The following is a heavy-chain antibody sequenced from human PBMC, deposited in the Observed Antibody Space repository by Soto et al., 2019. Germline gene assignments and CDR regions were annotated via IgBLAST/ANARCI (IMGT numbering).Heavy chain of an antibody. D-gene: IGHD3-10*01. V-gene: IGHV3-74*01. CDR2: INSDGSST. CDR3: VRGVNPFDAFDI. J-gene: IGHJ3*02. Sequence: GGSLRLSCAASGFTFSSYWMHWVRQAPGKGLVWVSRINSDGSSTSYADSVKGRFTISRDNAKNTLYLQMNSLRAEDTAVYYCVRGVNPFDAFDIWGQGTMVTVSS. CDR1: GFTFSSYW.